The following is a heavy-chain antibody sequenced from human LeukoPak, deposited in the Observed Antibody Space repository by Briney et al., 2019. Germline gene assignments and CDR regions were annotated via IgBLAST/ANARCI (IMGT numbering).Heavy chain of an antibody. V-gene: IGHV3-21*01. CDR3: ARIDSGASDDAFDI. D-gene: IGHD1-26*01. Sequence: PGGSLRLSCAASGITFSSYSMNWVRQAPGKGLEWVSSISSSSSYIYYADSVKGRFTISRDNAKNSLYLQMNSLRAEDTAVYYCARIDSGASDDAFDIWGQGTMVTVSS. J-gene: IGHJ3*02. CDR2: ISSSSSYI. CDR1: GITFSSYS.